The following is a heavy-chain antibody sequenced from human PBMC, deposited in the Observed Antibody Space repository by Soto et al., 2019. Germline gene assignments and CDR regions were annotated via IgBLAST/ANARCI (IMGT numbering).Heavy chain of an antibody. CDR3: AKGDCSGGRCYRGFDY. CDR2: VSASGSIT. Sequence: VGSLRLSCAASGFTFSSYDMNWVRQAPGKGLEWVSGVSASGSITSYADSAKGRFTISRDNAKNTVFLQMTGLRAEDTAVYFCAKGDCSGGRCYRGFDYWGQGTLVTVSS. J-gene: IGHJ4*02. V-gene: IGHV3-23*01. CDR1: GFTFSSYD. D-gene: IGHD2-15*01.